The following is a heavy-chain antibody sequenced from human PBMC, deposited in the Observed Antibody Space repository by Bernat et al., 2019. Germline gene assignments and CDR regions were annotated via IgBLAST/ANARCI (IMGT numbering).Heavy chain of an antibody. J-gene: IGHJ6*02. CDR2: IWYDGSNK. D-gene: IGHD6-19*01. CDR1: GFTFSSYG. V-gene: IGHV3-33*06. CDR3: AKDPIQQWLVSSLRGGYYYGMDV. Sequence: QVQLVESGGGVVQPGRSLRLSCAASGFTFSSYGMHWVRQAPGKGLEWVAVIWYDGSNKYYADSVKGRFTISRDNSKNTLYLQMNSLRAEDTAVYYCAKDPIQQWLVSSLRGGYYYGMDVWGQGTTVTVSS.